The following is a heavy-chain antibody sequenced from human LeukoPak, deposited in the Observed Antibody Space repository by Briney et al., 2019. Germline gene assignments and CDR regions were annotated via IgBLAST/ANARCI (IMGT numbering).Heavy chain of an antibody. D-gene: IGHD1-26*01. CDR3: ARVVGYYYGMDV. Sequence: GASVKVSCKASGYTFTSYDINWVRQATGQGLEWMGWMNPNSGGTNYAQKFQGRVTMTRDTSISTAYMELSRLRSDDTAVYYCARVVGYYYGMDVWGQGTTVTVSS. J-gene: IGHJ6*02. V-gene: IGHV1-2*02. CDR2: MNPNSGGT. CDR1: GYTFTSYD.